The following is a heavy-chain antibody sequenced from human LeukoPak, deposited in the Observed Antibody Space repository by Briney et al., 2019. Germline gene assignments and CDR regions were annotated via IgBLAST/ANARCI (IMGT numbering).Heavy chain of an antibody. CDR2: ISRSSDYI. J-gene: IGHJ4*02. Sequence: GGSLRLSCAASGFTFSSYNMNWVRPAPGKGLECVSSISRSSDYIYYADSVKGRFTISRDNAKNSLYLQMNSLRAEDTAVYYCAREELSYWGQGTLVTVSS. CDR1: GFTFSSYN. CDR3: AREELSY. V-gene: IGHV3-21*01. D-gene: IGHD1-26*01.